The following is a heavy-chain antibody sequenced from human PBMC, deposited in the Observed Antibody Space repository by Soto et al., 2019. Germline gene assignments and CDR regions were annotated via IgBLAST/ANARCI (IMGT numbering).Heavy chain of an antibody. V-gene: IGHV4-59*01. CDR1: GDTTKQCF. D-gene: IGHD2-8*01. CDR2: FYHSGTT. Sequence: PPEKLRDTNSVSGDTTKQCFWRWVRQPPGKGLEWIGHFYHSGTTNYSPALKIRVTISIDQSKNQFSLRLNSVTAADTAVYLCARDPGYCNNVVRPIFDFWGLGT. J-gene: IGHJ4*02. CDR3: ARDPGYCNNVVRPIFDF.